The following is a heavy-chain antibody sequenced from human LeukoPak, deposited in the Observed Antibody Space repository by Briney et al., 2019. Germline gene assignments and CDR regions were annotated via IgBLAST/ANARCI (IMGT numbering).Heavy chain of an antibody. Sequence: GGSLRLSCAASGFTVSSNYMSWVRQAPGKGLEWVAVIYSGGNTYYEDSVKGRFTISRDNSKNTLYLQMNSLRAEETAVYYCATDIVATGDYWGQGTLVTV. CDR1: GFTVSSNY. V-gene: IGHV3-53*01. J-gene: IGHJ4*02. CDR3: ATDIVATGDY. CDR2: IYSGGNT. D-gene: IGHD5-12*01.